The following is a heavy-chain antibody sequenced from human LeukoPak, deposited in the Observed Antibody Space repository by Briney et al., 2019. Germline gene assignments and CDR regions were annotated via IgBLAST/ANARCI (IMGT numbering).Heavy chain of an antibody. CDR3: AKDGSWYDFDH. D-gene: IGHD6-13*01. V-gene: IGHV3-23*01. CDR1: GFTVSRNY. CDR2: VSSSGGST. Sequence: GGSLRLSCAASGFTVSRNYMTWVRQAPGKGLEWVSAVSSSGGSTYYADSVKGRFTISRDNSKNMLYLQMNSLRAEDTAVYYCAKDGSWYDFDHWGQGTLVTVSS. J-gene: IGHJ4*02.